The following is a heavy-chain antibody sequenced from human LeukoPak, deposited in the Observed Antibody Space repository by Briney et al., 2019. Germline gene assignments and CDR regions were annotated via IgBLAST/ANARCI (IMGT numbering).Heavy chain of an antibody. D-gene: IGHD1-7*01. J-gene: IGHJ6*03. Sequence: SETLSLTCTVSGGSVSGNDYYWGWIRQPPGTGLEWIGSISSSGTTYYNMSLKSRVTVSGDTSKNQFSLKVSPVTAADTAVYYCARDSRLTGTTAGGDFNYYYYYMDVWGKGTTVTVSS. CDR2: ISSSGTT. V-gene: IGHV4-39*02. CDR3: ARDSRLTGTTAGGDFNYYYYYMDV. CDR1: GGSVSGNDYY.